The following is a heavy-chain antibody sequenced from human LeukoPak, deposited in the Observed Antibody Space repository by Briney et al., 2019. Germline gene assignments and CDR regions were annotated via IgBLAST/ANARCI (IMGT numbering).Heavy chain of an antibody. V-gene: IGHV3-74*01. J-gene: IGHJ4*02. CDR1: GFTFSSYW. CDR3: ARETAVSGGIFFDC. D-gene: IGHD3-10*01. CDR2: ISSEGSRT. Sequence: PGGSLRLTCAASGFTFSSYWIHWVRQAPGKGLVWVTRISSEGSRTNYADSVQGRLTISRDNAKNTLFLHMNSLRAEDTAVYYCARETAVSGGIFFDCWGQGTLVTVSS.